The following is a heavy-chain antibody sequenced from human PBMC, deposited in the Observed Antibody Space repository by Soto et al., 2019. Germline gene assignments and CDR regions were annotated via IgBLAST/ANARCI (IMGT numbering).Heavy chain of an antibody. CDR3: ARDQWLVRGYYYYGMDV. J-gene: IGHJ6*02. V-gene: IGHV3-33*01. D-gene: IGHD6-19*01. CDR2: IWYDGSNK. Sequence: PGGSLRLSCAASGFTFSSYGMHWVRQAPGKGLEWVAVIWYDGSNKYYADSVKGRFTISRDNSKNTLYLQMNSLRAEDTAVYYCARDQWLVRGYYYYGMDVWGQGTTVTVSS. CDR1: GFTFSSYG.